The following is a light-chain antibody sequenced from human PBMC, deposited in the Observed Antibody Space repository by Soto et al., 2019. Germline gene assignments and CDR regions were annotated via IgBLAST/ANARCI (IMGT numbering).Light chain of an antibody. CDR2: GAS. CDR3: QQYNNWPRT. Sequence: EIVMTQSPATLSVSPGERATLSCRASQSVRSELAWYQQRPGQALRLLIYGASNRATGIPARFSGSGSGTDFTLTISGLQSEDFAVYYCQQYNNWPRTFGQGTKVEIK. CDR1: QSVRSE. J-gene: IGKJ1*01. V-gene: IGKV3-15*01.